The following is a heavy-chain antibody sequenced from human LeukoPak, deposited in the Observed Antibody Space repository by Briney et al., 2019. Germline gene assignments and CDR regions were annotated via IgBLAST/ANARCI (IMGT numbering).Heavy chain of an antibody. CDR1: GFTFSSYA. D-gene: IGHD3-16*02. CDR2: ISSSGSTT. V-gene: IGHV3-48*04. J-gene: IGHJ6*03. Sequence: GGSLRLSCAASGFTFSSYAMNWVRQAPGKGLEWVSYISSSGSTTYYADSLKGRFTISRDNAKNSLYLQMNSLRAEDTAVYYCARDLLGYNYYYMDVWGKGTTVTVSS. CDR3: ARDLLGYNYYYMDV.